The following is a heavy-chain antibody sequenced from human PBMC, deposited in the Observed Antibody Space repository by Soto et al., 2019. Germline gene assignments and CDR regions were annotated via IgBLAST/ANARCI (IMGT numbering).Heavy chain of an antibody. V-gene: IGHV3-23*01. CDR2: ISGSGGST. CDR1: GFTFSSYA. Sequence: PGGSLRLSCAASGFTFSSYAMSWGRQAPWKGLEWVSAISGSGGSTYYADSVKGRFTISRDNSKNTLYLQMNSLRAEDTAVYYCAKDAAPLVVVVVAATPNDAFDIWGQGTMVTVSS. J-gene: IGHJ3*02. D-gene: IGHD2-15*01. CDR3: AKDAAPLVVVVVAATPNDAFDI.